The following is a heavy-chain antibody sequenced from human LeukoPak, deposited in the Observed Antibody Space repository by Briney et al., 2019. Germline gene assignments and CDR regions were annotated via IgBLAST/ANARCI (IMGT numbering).Heavy chain of an antibody. CDR1: GFTFNTYS. V-gene: IGHV3-48*04. Sequence: PGGSLRLSCSASGFTFNTYSMNWVRQAPGKGLEWVSYISSSGTSMYYADSVKGRFTISRDNAKNSLYLQMNSLRADDTAVYYCARVLGIVGGWGQGTLVTVSS. CDR2: ISSSGTSM. D-gene: IGHD1-26*01. J-gene: IGHJ4*02. CDR3: ARVLGIVGG.